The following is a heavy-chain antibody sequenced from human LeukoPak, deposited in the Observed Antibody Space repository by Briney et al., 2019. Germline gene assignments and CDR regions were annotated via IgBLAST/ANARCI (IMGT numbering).Heavy chain of an antibody. J-gene: IGHJ4*02. CDR2: LSGSGGGT. D-gene: IGHD3-22*01. CDR1: GITLSNYG. V-gene: IGHV3-23*01. Sequence: GGSLRLSCAVSGITLSNYGMSWVRQAPGKGLEWVAGLSGSGGGTNYADSVQGRFTISRDNPKNTLYLQMNSLRAEDTAVYYCARAGYYDSSGYFYFDYWGQGTLVTVSS. CDR3: ARAGYYDSSGYFYFDY.